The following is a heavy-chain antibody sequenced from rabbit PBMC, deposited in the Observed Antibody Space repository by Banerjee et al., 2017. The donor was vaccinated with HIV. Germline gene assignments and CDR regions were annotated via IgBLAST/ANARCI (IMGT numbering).Heavy chain of an antibody. Sequence: EQLEESGGGLVKPEGSLTLTCKASGVSFSDKDVMCWVRQAPGKGLEWIACINIVTGKAVYASWAKGRITISRTSSTTVTLQMTSLTAADTATYFCARDTGSSFSSYGMDLRGPGTLVTVS. CDR3: ARDTGSSFSSYGMDL. V-gene: IGHV1S45*01. J-gene: IGHJ6*01. CDR1: GVSFSDKDV. CDR2: INIVTGKA. D-gene: IGHD8-1*01.